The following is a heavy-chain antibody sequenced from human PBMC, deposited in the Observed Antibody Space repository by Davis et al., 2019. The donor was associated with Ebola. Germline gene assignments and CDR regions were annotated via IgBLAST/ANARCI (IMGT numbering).Heavy chain of an antibody. CDR3: ARTSIVGTTTTASDI. J-gene: IGHJ3*02. V-gene: IGHV1-18*04. CDR1: GDTFTSYY. CDR2: ISVYNGDP. Sequence: AASVKVSCKDSGDTFTSYYMHWVRQAPGQGLEWMGWISVYNGDPNSAPKLQGRVTMTTDTSTSTAYMELRSLRSDDTAVYFCARTSIVGTTTTASDIWGQGTMVTVSS. D-gene: IGHD1-26*01.